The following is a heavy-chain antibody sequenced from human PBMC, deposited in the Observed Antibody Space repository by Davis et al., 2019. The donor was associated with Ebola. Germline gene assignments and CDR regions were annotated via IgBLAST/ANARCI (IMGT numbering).Heavy chain of an antibody. CDR3: VKDRFTVVVVHGGFDY. CDR2: ISTTGENT. V-gene: IGHV3-64D*06. D-gene: IGHD2-15*01. J-gene: IGHJ4*02. CDR1: GFTFSSYA. Sequence: GGSLRLSCSASGFTFSSYAMHWVRQAPGKGLASVARISTTGENTYYADSVKGRFTISRDNSKDTLYLQMRNLRIDDTAVYYCVKDRFTVVVVHGGFDYWGQGTLVTVSS.